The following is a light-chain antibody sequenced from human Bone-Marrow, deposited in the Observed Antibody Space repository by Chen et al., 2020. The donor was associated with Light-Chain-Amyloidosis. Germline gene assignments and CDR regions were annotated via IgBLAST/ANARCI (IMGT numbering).Light chain of an antibody. J-gene: IGLJ3*02. CDR3: QSYQGSSQGV. V-gene: IGLV6-57*01. CDR1: SGSIATNY. CDR2: EDD. Sequence: NFMLTQPHSVSESPGKTVIISCTRSSGSIATNYVQWYQQRPGRSPTTVIYEDDQRPSGVPDRFSGCLDRSANSASLTSSGLKTEDEADYYCQSYQGSSQGVFGGGTKLTVL.